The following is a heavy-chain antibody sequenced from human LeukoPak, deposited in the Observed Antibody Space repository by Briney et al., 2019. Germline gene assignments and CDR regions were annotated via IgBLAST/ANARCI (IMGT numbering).Heavy chain of an antibody. CDR2: IGTAGDT. D-gene: IGHD6-19*01. J-gene: IGHJ3*02. CDR3: ARGAVALAFDI. V-gene: IGHV3-13*04. CDR1: GFTFSSYD. Sequence: PGGSLRLSCAASGFTFSSYDMHWVRQATGKGLEWVSAIGTAGDTYYPGSVKGRFTISRENAKNSLYLQMNSLRAGDTAVYYCARGAVALAFDIWGQRTMVTVSS.